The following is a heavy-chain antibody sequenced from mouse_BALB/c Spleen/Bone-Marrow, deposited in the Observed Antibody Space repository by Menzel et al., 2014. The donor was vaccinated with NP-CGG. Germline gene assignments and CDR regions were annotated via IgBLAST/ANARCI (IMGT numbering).Heavy chain of an antibody. CDR2: ISSGSSAI. D-gene: IGHD2-1*01. CDR3: ARENVNLLFDY. Sequence: EVQVVESGGGLVQPGGSRKLSCAASGFTFSYFGMHWVRQAPEKGLEWVAFISSGSSAIYYADTVKGRFTISRDNPKNTLFLQMTSLRSEDTAMYYCARENVNLLFDYWGQGTTLTVSS. J-gene: IGHJ2*01. V-gene: IGHV5-17*02. CDR1: GFTFSYFG.